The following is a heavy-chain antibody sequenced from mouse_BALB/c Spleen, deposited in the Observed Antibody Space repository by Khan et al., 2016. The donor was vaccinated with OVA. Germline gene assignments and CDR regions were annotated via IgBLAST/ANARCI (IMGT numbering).Heavy chain of an antibody. J-gene: IGHJ1*01. D-gene: IGHD1-1*01. V-gene: IGHV5-9-3*01. CDR3: ARPPITTVVATSYWFFDV. CDR1: GFTFSSYA. Sequence: DVQLVESGGGLVQPGGSLKLSCAASGFTFSSYAMSWVRQTPEKRLEWVATISSGGNYTYYPDSVKGRFTISRENAKNTLYLQMSSLRSEDTAMYYCARPPITTVVATSYWFFDVWGAGTTVTVSS. CDR2: ISSGGNYT.